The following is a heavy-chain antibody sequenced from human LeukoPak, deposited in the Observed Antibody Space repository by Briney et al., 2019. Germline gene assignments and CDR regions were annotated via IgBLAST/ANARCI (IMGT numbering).Heavy chain of an antibody. D-gene: IGHD1-1*01. CDR3: AKEERSFDY. CDR2: LSYDGTNK. CDR1: GFTFSSYG. V-gene: IGHV3-30*18. Sequence: GRSLRLSCAASGFTFSSYGMHWVRQAPGKGLEWVAVLSYDGTNKYYADSVKGRFTISRDNSKNTLYLQMNSLRAEDTAVYYCAKEERSFDYWGQGTLVTVSS. J-gene: IGHJ4*02.